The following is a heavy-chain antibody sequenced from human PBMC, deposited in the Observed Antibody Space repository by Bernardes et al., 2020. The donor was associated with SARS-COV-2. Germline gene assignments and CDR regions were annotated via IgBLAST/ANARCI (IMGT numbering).Heavy chain of an antibody. J-gene: IGHJ4*02. CDR3: ARHHHNPNFDF. Sequence: ETLSLTCTVSGGSISSSTYYWGWVRQPPEKGLEWIGSVYYSGKTYYNPSLKSRVTIPVDTSKNQFSLKLSSVTAADTALYYCARHHHNPNFDFWGQGTLVTVSS. CDR1: GGSISSSTYY. CDR2: VYYSGKT. V-gene: IGHV4-39*01.